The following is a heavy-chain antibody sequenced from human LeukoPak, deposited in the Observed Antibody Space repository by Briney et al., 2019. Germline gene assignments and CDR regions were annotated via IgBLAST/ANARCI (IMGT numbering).Heavy chain of an antibody. Sequence: GGSLRLSCAASGFTFSSYWMSWVRQAPGKGLEWVANIKQDGSGKYYVDSVKGRFTISRDNAKNSLYLQMNSLRAEDTAVYYCARDGIVVAQADAFDIWGQGTMVTVSS. V-gene: IGHV3-7*01. D-gene: IGHD3-22*01. CDR2: IKQDGSGK. J-gene: IGHJ3*02. CDR1: GFTFSSYW. CDR3: ARDGIVVAQADAFDI.